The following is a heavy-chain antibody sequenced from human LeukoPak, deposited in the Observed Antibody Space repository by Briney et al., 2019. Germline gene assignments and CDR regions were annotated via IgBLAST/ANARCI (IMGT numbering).Heavy chain of an antibody. J-gene: IGHJ2*01. CDR3: ARRGGSYYWYFDL. CDR1: GGSISSSSYS. CDR2: IYYSGST. D-gene: IGHD1-26*01. Sequence: PSETLSLTCTVSGGSISSSSYSWGWIRQPPGKGLEWIGSIYYSGSTYYNPSLKSRVTISVDTSKNQFSLKLSSVTAADTAVYYCARRGGSYYWYFDLWGRGTLVTVSS. V-gene: IGHV4-39*01.